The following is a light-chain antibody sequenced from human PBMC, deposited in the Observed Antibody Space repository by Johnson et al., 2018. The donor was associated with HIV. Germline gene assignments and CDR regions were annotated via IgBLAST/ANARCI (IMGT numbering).Light chain of an antibody. Sequence: QFVLTQPPSVSEAPGQKVTISCSGSSSNIGNNYVSWYQQLPGTAPKLLIYDNNKRPSGIPDRFSGSKSGTSATLGITGLQTGDEADYYCGTWDSSLGAFVFGTGTKFTVL. CDR2: DNN. J-gene: IGLJ1*01. CDR3: GTWDSSLGAFV. V-gene: IGLV1-51*01. CDR1: SSNIGNNY.